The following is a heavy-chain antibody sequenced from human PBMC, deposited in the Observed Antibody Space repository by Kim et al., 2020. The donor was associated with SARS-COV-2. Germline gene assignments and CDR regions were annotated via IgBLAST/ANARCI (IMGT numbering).Heavy chain of an antibody. CDR3: ARGGGDTV. V-gene: IGHV3-21*06. Sequence: GGSLRLSCAASGFSFSTYSMSWFRQAPGKGLEWVSSMSGSRSYLYYADSVKGRFTISRDNAKNSLYLQMNSLRAEDTAVYYCARGGGDTVWGQGTTVTVS. CDR2: MSGSRSYL. D-gene: IGHD3-16*01. CDR1: GFSFSTYS. J-gene: IGHJ6*02.